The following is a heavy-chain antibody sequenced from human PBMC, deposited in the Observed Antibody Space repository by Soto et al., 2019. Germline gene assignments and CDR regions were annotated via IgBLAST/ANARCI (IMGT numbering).Heavy chain of an antibody. J-gene: IGHJ6*02. CDR3: ARRSLDTYYYYGMDV. CDR2: IDPSDSYT. V-gene: IGHV5-10-1*01. CDR1: GYSFTSYW. Sequence: GESLKISCKGSGYSFTSYWISWVRQMPGKGLEWMGRIDPSDSYTNYSPSFQGHVAISADKSISTAYLQWSSLKASDTAMYYCARRSLDTYYYYGMDVWGQGTTVTVSS. D-gene: IGHD3-9*01.